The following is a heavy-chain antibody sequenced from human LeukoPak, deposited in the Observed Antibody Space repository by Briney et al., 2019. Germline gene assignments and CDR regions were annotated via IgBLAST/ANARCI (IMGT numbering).Heavy chain of an antibody. CDR1: GFSFSSSA. CDR2: ISYDGINK. V-gene: IGHV3-30-3*01. D-gene: IGHD1-14*01. CDR3: ARDWYGYFQH. Sequence: GRSLRLSCAASGFSFSSSAMHWVRQAPGKGLEWVAVISYDGINKFYTHSVKGRFTISRDNSRNTLYLQMNSLRAEDTAVYFCARDWYGYFQHWGQGTLVTVSS. J-gene: IGHJ1*01.